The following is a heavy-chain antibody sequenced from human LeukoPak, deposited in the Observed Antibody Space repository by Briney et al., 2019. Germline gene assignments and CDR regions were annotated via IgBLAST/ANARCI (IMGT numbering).Heavy chain of an antibody. Sequence: PGGSLRLSCATSGFTFNYYWMSWVRQAPGKGLEWVAIISQDGSEKYYVDSVRGRFTISRDNAKNSLYLQMNSLRAEDTAVYYCARAGSSGSVDYWGQGTMVTVSS. J-gene: IGHJ4*02. CDR1: GFTFNYYW. V-gene: IGHV3-7*04. CDR3: ARAGSSGSVDY. CDR2: ISQDGSEK. D-gene: IGHD6-19*01.